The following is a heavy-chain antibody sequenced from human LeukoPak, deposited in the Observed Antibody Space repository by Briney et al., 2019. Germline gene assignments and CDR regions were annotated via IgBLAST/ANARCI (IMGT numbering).Heavy chain of an antibody. D-gene: IGHD3-10*01. V-gene: IGHV3-23*01. CDR1: EFIFSNYA. J-gene: IGHJ6*02. CDR3: AKDSRLNMIRGSYYYYYGMDV. CDR2: ISGTGGST. Sequence: PGGSLRLSCAASEFIFSNYAMSWVRQAPGKGLKWVSAISGTGGSTYYADSVKGRFTISRDNSKDTLYLQMNSLRAEDTAIYYCAKDSRLNMIRGSYYYYYGMDVWGQGTTVTVSS.